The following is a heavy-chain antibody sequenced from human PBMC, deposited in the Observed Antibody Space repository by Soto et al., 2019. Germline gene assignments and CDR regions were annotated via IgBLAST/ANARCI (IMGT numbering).Heavy chain of an antibody. V-gene: IGHV3-9*01. D-gene: IGHD4-17*01. CDR1: GFTFDDYA. CDR3: AKDGSYGYLSPGNWFDP. CDR2: ISWNSGSI. J-gene: IGHJ5*02. Sequence: EVQLVESGGGLVQPGRSLRLSCAASGFTFDDYAMHWVRQAPGKGLEWVSGISWNSGSIVYADSVKGRFTISRDNAKNSLYLQMNSLRVEDTALYYCAKDGSYGYLSPGNWFDPWGQGTLVTVSS.